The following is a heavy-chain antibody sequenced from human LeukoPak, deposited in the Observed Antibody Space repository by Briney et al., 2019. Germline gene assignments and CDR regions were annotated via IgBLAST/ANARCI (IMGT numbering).Heavy chain of an antibody. CDR3: ARGESLDY. CDR1: GFTFSSYA. J-gene: IGHJ4*02. Sequence: GGSLRLSCAASGFTFSSYAMHWVRQAPGKGLEYVSAISSNGGSTYYANSVKGRFTTSRDNSKNTLYLQMGSLRAEDMAVYYCARGESLDYWGQGTLVTVSS. V-gene: IGHV3-64*01. CDR2: ISSNGGST. D-gene: IGHD1-26*01.